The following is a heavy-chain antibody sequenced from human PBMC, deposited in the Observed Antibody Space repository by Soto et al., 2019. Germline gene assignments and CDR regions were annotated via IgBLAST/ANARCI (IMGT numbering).Heavy chain of an antibody. D-gene: IGHD6-13*01. J-gene: IGHJ6*02. CDR2: INHSGST. V-gene: IGHV4-34*01. CDR1: GGSFNGYY. Sequence: SETLSLTCAVYGGSFNGYYWSWIRQPPGKGLEWIGEINHSGSTNYNPSLKSRATISVDTSKNQFSLKLTSVTAADTAVYYCARPTAAGMYALDAWGPGTTVTVSS. CDR3: ARPTAAGMYALDA.